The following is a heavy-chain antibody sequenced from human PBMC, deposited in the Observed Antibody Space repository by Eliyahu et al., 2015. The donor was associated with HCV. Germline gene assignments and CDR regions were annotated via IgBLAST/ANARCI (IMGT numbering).Heavy chain of an antibody. CDR1: GXXLXNARMG. CDR2: XFSNDEX. Sequence: QFTLKESGPVLVKPTETLTLTCTVSGXXLXNARMGVNWIRQPPGKALEWLAHXFSNDEXSYSTSLKSRLTISKDTSKSQVVLTMTNMDPVDTATYYCARIRPTTGDYDAFDIWGQGTIVTVSS. J-gene: IGHJ3*02. V-gene: IGHV2-26*01. CDR3: ARIRPTTGDYDAFDI. D-gene: IGHD1-1*01.